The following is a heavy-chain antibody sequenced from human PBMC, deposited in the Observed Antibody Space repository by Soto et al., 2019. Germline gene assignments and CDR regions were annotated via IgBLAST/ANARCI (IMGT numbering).Heavy chain of an antibody. CDR3: ERSGTQLWLDY. J-gene: IGHJ4*02. V-gene: IGHV4-34*01. Sequence: SETLSLTCAVYGGSFSGYYWSWIRQPPGKGLEWIGEINHSGSTNYNPSLKSRVTISVDTSKNQFSLKLSSVTAADTAVYYCERSGTQLWLDYWGQGTMVTVFS. CDR2: INHSGST. CDR1: GGSFSGYY. D-gene: IGHD5-18*01.